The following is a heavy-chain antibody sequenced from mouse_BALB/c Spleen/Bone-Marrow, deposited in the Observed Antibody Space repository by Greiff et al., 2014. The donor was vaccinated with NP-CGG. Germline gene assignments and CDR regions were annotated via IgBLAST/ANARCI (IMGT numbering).Heavy chain of an antibody. V-gene: IGHV1-39*01. CDR2: VDPYYGAT. CDR1: GYSFTGYN. CDR3: ARSYNSFDF. Sequence: VQLQQSGPELEKPGASVKISCKASGYSFTGYNMNWVKQYNGQSLEWIGNVDPYYGATTSNQKFKGKATLAVDKSSSTAYMQLERLTSEDSAVYYCARSYNSFDFWGQGTTLTVSS. J-gene: IGHJ2*01.